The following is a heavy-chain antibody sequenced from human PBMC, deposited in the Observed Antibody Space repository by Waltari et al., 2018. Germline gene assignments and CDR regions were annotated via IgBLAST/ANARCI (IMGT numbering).Heavy chain of an antibody. CDR1: GFTFSSHW. CDR2: IKSDGSST. D-gene: IGHD1-26*01. J-gene: IGHJ4*02. V-gene: IGHV3-74*01. Sequence: EVQLVESGGGLVQPGGSLRLSCAASGFTFSSHWMHWVRQAPRKGLVWVSRIKSDGSSTRYADSVKGRFTISRDNAKNTLYLQMTSLRAEDTAVYYCARDGVGAGHDLDYWGQGTLVTVSS. CDR3: ARDGVGAGHDLDY.